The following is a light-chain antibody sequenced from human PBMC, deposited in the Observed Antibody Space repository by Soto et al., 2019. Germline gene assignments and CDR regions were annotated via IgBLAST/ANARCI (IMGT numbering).Light chain of an antibody. CDR1: QSVSSD. CDR3: QQYNNWPPIT. V-gene: IGKV3-15*01. CDR2: AAS. J-gene: IGKJ5*01. Sequence: DIVMTQSPATLSVSPGERATLSCRASQSVSSDLAWYEQTPGQAPRLLIYAASTRATGIPARFSGSGSGTEFTLTISSLQSEDFAVYFCQQYNNWPPITFGQGTRLEF.